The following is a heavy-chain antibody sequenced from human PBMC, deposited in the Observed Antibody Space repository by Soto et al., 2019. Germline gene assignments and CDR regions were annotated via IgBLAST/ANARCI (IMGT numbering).Heavy chain of an antibody. CDR1: GGSISSGDYY. J-gene: IGHJ4*02. D-gene: IGHD3-10*01. CDR2: IYYSGST. CDR3: ARAQLVGYYFDY. V-gene: IGHV4-30-4*01. Sequence: SETLSLTCTVSGGSISSGDYYWSWIRQPPGKGLEWIGYIYYSGSTYYNPSLKSRVSISVDTSKNQFSLKLTSVTAADTAVYYCARAQLVGYYFDYWGQGNLVTVSS.